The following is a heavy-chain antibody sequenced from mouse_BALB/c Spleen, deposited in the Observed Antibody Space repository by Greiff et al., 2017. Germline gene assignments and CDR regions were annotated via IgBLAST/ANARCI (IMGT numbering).Heavy chain of an antibody. D-gene: IGHD1-1*01. Sequence: VQLQQSGPGLVKPSQSLSLTCSVTGYSITSGYYWNWIRQFPGNKLEWMGYISYDGSNNYNPSLKNRISITRDTSKNQFFLKLNSVTTEDTATYYCARGEDYGSSYVNAMDYWGQGTSVTVSS. CDR3: ARGEDYGSSYVNAMDY. CDR1: GYSITSGYY. V-gene: IGHV3-6*02. J-gene: IGHJ4*01. CDR2: ISYDGSN.